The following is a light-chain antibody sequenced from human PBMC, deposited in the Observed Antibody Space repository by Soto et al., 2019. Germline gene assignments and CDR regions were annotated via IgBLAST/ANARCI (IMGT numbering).Light chain of an antibody. Sequence: QTVVTQEPSFSVSPGGTVTLTCGLSSGSVSTDDYPGWYQQTPGQAPRALIYNTYTRSSWVTDRFSGSIVGNKAALTITVAQADDEYDYYCVLYMGRGIWVFGGGTKLTVL. CDR1: SGSVSTDDY. CDR2: NTY. CDR3: VLYMGRGIWV. V-gene: IGLV8-61*01. J-gene: IGLJ3*02.